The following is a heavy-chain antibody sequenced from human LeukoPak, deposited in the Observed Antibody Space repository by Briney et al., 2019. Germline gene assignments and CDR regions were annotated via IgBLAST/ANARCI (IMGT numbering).Heavy chain of an antibody. CDR2: VYHSEST. Sequence: SETLSLTCTVSGYSVSSGYFWGWIRQPPGKGLEWIGSVYHSESTYYNPSLKSRVTISVDTSKNQFSLKLSSVTAADTAVYYCVRDLQRDYGSGRYSVWGQGTLVTVSS. J-gene: IGHJ4*02. D-gene: IGHD3-10*01. V-gene: IGHV4-38-2*02. CDR1: GYSVSSGYF. CDR3: VRDLQRDYGSGRYSV.